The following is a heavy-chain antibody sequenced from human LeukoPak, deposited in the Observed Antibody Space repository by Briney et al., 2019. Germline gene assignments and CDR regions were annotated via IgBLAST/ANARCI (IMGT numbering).Heavy chain of an antibody. CDR3: ARDLGQYYDTSDNWFDP. V-gene: IGHV3-48*03. D-gene: IGHD3-22*01. CDR2: ISSSSSTI. Sequence: PGGSLRLSCAASGFTFSSYEMNWVRQAPGKGLEWVSYISSSSSTIKYADSVKGRFTISRDNAKNTLNLQMNSLRAEDTAVYYCARDLGQYYDTSDNWFDPWGQGTLVTVSS. CDR1: GFTFSSYE. J-gene: IGHJ5*02.